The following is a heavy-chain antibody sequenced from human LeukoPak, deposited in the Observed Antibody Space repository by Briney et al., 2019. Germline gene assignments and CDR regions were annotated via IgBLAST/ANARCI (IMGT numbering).Heavy chain of an antibody. CDR1: GFTFSSYS. V-gene: IGHV3-21*01. D-gene: IGHD3-22*01. Sequence: GGSLRLSCAASGFTFSSYSMNWVRQAPGKGLEWVSSISSSSSYIYYADSLKGRFTISRDNAKKSVYLQMNSLRAEDTAVYYCARDDSSGYYYWYFDLWGRGTLVTVSS. CDR2: ISSSSSYI. J-gene: IGHJ2*01. CDR3: ARDDSSGYYYWYFDL.